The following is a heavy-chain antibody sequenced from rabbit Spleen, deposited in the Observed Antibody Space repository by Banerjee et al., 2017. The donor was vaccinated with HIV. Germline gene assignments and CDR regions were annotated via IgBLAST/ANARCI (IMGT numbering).Heavy chain of an antibody. J-gene: IGHJ4*01. Sequence: QSLEESGGDLVKPGASLTLTCTASGFSFSSRYYMCWVRQAPGKGLEWIACIDSGSSGDAYYASWAKGRFTISKTSSTTVTLQMTSLTAADTATYFCARGSAAMTMVITGYYLSLWGPGTLVTVS. CDR3: ARGSAAMTMVITGYYLSL. D-gene: IGHD2-1*01. CDR1: GFSFSSRYY. CDR2: IDSGSSGDA. V-gene: IGHV1S40*01.